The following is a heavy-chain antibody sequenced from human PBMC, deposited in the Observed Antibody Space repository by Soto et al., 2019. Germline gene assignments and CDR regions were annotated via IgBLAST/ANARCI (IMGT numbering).Heavy chain of an antibody. V-gene: IGHV1-58*01. Sequence: SVKVSCKASGFTFTSSAVQWVRQARGQRLEWIGWIVVGSGNTNYAQKFQERVTITRDMSTSTAYMELSSLRSEDTAVYYCARAYGSGSYYLAEYFQHWGQGTLVTVSS. D-gene: IGHD3-10*01. CDR1: GFTFTSSA. CDR3: ARAYGSGSYYLAEYFQH. J-gene: IGHJ1*01. CDR2: IVVGSGNT.